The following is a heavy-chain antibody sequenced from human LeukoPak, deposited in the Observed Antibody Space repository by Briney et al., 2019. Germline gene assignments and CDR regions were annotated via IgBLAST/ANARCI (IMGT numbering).Heavy chain of an antibody. Sequence: SETLSLTCTVSGVSISSSNSYWGWIRQPPGKGLEWIGSIYYSGNTYYNASLKSQVSISIDTSKNQFSLRLTSVTAADTAVYYCARGGVWYYGSGSMAYWGQGTLVTVSS. J-gene: IGHJ4*02. CDR2: IYYSGNT. V-gene: IGHV4-39*01. CDR3: ARGGVWYYGSGSMAY. D-gene: IGHD3-10*01. CDR1: GVSISSSNSY.